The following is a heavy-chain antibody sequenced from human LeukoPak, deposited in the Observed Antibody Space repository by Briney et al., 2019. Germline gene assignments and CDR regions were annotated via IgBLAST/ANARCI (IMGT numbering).Heavy chain of an antibody. CDR3: AREFDSSGYYSHYYYYYYMDV. Sequence: GASVKVSFKASGYPFTSYYMHWVRPAPGQGVEGMGIINPSGGSTSYAQKFQGRVTMTRDTSTSTVYMELSSLRSEDTAVYYCAREFDSSGYYSHYYYYYYMDVWGKGTTVTVSS. V-gene: IGHV1-46*01. J-gene: IGHJ6*03. CDR2: INPSGGST. D-gene: IGHD3-22*01. CDR1: GYPFTSYY.